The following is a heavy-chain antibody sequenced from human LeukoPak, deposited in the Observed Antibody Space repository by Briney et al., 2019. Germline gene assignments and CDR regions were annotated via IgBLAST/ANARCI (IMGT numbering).Heavy chain of an antibody. V-gene: IGHV3-7*01. Sequence: GGSLRLSXAASGFTFSSYWTSWVSQAPGKGLEWVANIKQDGSEKDYVDSVKGRFTISRDNAKNSLYLQMNSLRAEDTAVYYCARGVGISSSWGQGTLVTVSS. CDR3: ARGVGISSS. J-gene: IGHJ4*02. D-gene: IGHD2-15*01. CDR1: GFTFSSYW. CDR2: IKQDGSEK.